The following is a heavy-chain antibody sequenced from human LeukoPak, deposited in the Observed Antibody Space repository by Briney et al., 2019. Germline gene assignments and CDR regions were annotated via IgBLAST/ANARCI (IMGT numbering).Heavy chain of an antibody. J-gene: IGHJ6*02. Sequence: GGSLRLSCAASGFTFSFYEMNWVRQTPGKGLEWVSYVGSGGTTIFYADSVKGRFTTSRDNAENSLYLQMNGLRAEDTAVYYCARISANYYYGMDVWGQGTTVTVSS. CDR1: GFTFSFYE. V-gene: IGHV3-48*03. CDR2: VGSGGTTI. D-gene: IGHD6-25*01. CDR3: ARISANYYYGMDV.